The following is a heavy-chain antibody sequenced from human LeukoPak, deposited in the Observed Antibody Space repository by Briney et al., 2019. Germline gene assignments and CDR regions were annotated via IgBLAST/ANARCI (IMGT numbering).Heavy chain of an antibody. CDR3: AAGSAVAEYYYYYGMDV. CDR1: GGSISSSSYY. J-gene: IGHJ6*02. Sequence: SETLSLTCTASGGSISSSSYYWGWIRQPPGKGLEWIGSIYYSGSTYYNPSLKSRVTISVDTSKNQFSLKLSSVTAADTAVYYCAAGSAVAEYYYYYGMDVWGQGTTVTVSS. CDR2: IYYSGST. D-gene: IGHD6-19*01. V-gene: IGHV4-39*01.